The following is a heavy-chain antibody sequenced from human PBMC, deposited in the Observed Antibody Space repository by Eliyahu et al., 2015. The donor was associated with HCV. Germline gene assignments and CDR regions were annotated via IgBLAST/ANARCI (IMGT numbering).Heavy chain of an antibody. V-gene: IGHV1-69*04. D-gene: IGHD3-22*01. CDR1: GGTFSSYA. J-gene: IGHJ4*02. CDR3: AREVYYDSSGYFDY. Sequence: QVQLVQSGAEVKKPGSSVKVSCKXSGGTFSSYAISXVRQAPGQGLEWMGRIXPILGIANYAQKFQGRVTITADKSTSTAYMELSSLRSEDTAVYYCAREVYYDSSGYFDYWGQGTLVTVSS. CDR2: IXPILGIA.